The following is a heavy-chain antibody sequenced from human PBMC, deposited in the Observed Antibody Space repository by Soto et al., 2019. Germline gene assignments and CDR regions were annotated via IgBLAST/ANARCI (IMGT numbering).Heavy chain of an antibody. D-gene: IGHD3-16*01. CDR3: AKGANYVGLFDS. Sequence: GGSLRLSCAASGFTFSSFAMSWVRQATGKGLEWVSVISGGGITHYSKSVKGRFTISRDNSKNMVYLEMTTLRAEDTALYYCAKGANYVGLFDSWGQGTLVTVSS. V-gene: IGHV3-23*01. CDR2: ISGGGIT. CDR1: GFTFSSFA. J-gene: IGHJ5*01.